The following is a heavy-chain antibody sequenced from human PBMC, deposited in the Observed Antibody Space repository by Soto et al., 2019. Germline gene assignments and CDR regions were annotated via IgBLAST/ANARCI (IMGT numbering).Heavy chain of an antibody. V-gene: IGHV3-23*01. D-gene: IGHD1-7*01. Sequence: GGSLRLSCAASGFTFSTYALSWVRQAPGKGLEWVSAISANGQGIYYADSVRGRFTISRDNSKNTIFLHMDSLRAEDTAVYYCAKDRNYPRDQFHYWGQGTLVNVS. J-gene: IGHJ4*02. CDR1: GFTFSTYA. CDR3: AKDRNYPRDQFHY. CDR2: ISANGQGI.